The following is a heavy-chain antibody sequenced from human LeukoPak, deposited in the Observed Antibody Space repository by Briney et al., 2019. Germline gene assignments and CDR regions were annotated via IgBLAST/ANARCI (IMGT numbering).Heavy chain of an antibody. CDR2: INPNSGGT. D-gene: IGHD6-13*01. J-gene: IGHJ6*03. V-gene: IGHV1-2*02. CDR1: GYTFTGYY. CDR3: ARAPPGIAAAGRLDYYYYMDV. Sequence: ASVKVSYKASGYTFTGYYMHWVRQAPGQGLEWMGWINPNSGGTNYAQKFQGRVTMTRDTSISTAYMELSRLRSDDTAVYYCARAPPGIAAAGRLDYYYYMDVWGKGTTVTASS.